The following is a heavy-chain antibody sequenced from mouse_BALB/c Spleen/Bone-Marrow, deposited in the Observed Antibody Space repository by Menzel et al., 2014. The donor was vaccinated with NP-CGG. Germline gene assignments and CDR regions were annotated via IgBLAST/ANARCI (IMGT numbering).Heavy chain of an antibody. J-gene: IGHJ3*01. Sequence: QVHVKQSGAELVKPGASVKLSCKASGYTFTNYYMYWVKQRPGQGLEWIGEINPSSGGTNFNEKFKSTATLTVDKSSSTVYMQLSSLTSEDSAVYYCTQLGRFAYWGQGTLVTVSA. CDR2: INPSSGGT. V-gene: IGHV1S81*02. D-gene: IGHD4-1*02. CDR3: TQLGRFAY. CDR1: GYTFTNYY.